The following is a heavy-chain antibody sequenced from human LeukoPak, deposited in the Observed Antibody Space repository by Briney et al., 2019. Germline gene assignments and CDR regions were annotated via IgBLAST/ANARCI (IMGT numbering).Heavy chain of an antibody. J-gene: IGHJ4*02. CDR3: ARQTGSGLFILP. CDR2: IYYSGNT. D-gene: IGHD3/OR15-3a*01. Sequence: SETLSLTCTVSGGSISFSTYYWGWIRQPPGKGLDWIGSIYYSGNTYYNPSLKSRVTISVDTSKNQFSLKLTSVTAADTAVYYCARQTGSGLFILPGGQGTLVTVSS. V-gene: IGHV4-39*01. CDR1: GGSISFSTYY.